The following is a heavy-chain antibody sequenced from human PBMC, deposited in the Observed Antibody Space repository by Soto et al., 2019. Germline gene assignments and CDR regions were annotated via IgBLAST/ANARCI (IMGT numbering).Heavy chain of an antibody. V-gene: IGHV3-30-3*01. CDR3: ARDLLGSYGYEGVDY. CDR1: GFTFSSYA. D-gene: IGHD5-18*01. CDR2: ISYDGSNK. Sequence: GGSLRLSCAASGFTFSSYAMHWVRQAPGKGLEWVAVISYDGSNKYYADSVKGRFTISRDNSKNTLYLQMNSLRAEDTAVYYCARDLLGSYGYEGVDYWGQGTLVTVSS. J-gene: IGHJ4*02.